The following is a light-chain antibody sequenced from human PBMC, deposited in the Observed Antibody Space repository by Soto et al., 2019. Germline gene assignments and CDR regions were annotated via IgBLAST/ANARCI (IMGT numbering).Light chain of an antibody. Sequence: QSVLTQPASVSGSPGQSITISCTGTSSDVGGYNYVSWYQQYPGKAPKLMIYEVSNRPSGVSNRFSGSKSGNTASLTISGLPAEDEADYYCSSYTSSNTPVVFGGGTKLTVL. CDR2: EVS. V-gene: IGLV2-14*01. CDR1: SSDVGGYNY. J-gene: IGLJ2*01. CDR3: SSYTSSNTPVV.